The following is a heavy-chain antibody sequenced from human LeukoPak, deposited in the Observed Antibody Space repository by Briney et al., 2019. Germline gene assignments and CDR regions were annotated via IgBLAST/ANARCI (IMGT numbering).Heavy chain of an antibody. D-gene: IGHD6-19*01. CDR1: GYTFTSYD. CDR3: ARALYSSGWYGSYYYYYYMDV. CDR2: MNPNSVNT. V-gene: IGHV1-8*01. Sequence: AASVKVSCKASGYTFTSYDINWVRQATGQGLEWMGWMNPNSVNTGYAQKFQGRVTMTRNTSISTAYMELSSLRSEDTAVYYCARALYSSGWYGSYYYYYYMDVWGKGTTVTISS. J-gene: IGHJ6*03.